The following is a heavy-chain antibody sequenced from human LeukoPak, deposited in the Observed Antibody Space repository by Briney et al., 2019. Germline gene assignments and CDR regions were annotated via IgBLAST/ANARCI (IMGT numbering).Heavy chain of an antibody. V-gene: IGHV3-33*01. Sequence: PGGSLRLSCAASGFTFSSYGMHWVRPAPGKGLEWVAVIWYDGSNKYYADSVKGRFTISRDNSKNTLYLQMNSLRAEDTAVYYCARMVRGVTNWFDPWGQGTLVTVSS. J-gene: IGHJ5*02. CDR3: ARMVRGVTNWFDP. CDR1: GFTFSSYG. CDR2: IWYDGSNK. D-gene: IGHD3-10*01.